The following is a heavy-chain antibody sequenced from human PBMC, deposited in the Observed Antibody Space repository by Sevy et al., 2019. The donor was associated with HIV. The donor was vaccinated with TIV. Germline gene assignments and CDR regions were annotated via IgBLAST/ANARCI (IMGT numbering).Heavy chain of an antibody. Sequence: SETLSLTCTVSGGSISSYYWSWIRQPAGKGLEWIGRIYTSGSTNYNPSLKSRVTMSVDTSKNQFSLKLSSVTAADTAVYYCARDAADTAMVVDYYYGMDVWGQGTTVTVSS. D-gene: IGHD5-18*01. V-gene: IGHV4-4*07. J-gene: IGHJ6*02. CDR1: GGSISSYY. CDR2: IYTSGST. CDR3: ARDAADTAMVVDYYYGMDV.